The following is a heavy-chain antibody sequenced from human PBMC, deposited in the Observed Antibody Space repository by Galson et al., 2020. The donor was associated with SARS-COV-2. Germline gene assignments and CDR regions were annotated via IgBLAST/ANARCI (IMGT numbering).Heavy chain of an antibody. D-gene: IGHD3-10*01. CDR1: TDSISNGCRY. Sequence: SETLSLTCSASTDSISNGCRYWNWFRQHPRKGLEWIGYTYYSGTSGSTNSTPSLKSRVTISVDTFKNQSSLKLSSVTAADTAVYYCTRDRGYYGSGTDPLLAFDCWGQGTLVTVSS. CDR2: TYYSGTSGST. J-gene: IGHJ4*02. V-gene: IGHV4-31*03. CDR3: TRDRGYYGSGTDPLLAFDC.